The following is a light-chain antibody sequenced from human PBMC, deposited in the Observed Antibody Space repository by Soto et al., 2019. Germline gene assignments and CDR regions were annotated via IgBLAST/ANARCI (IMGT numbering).Light chain of an antibody. J-gene: IGLJ1*01. CDR1: SSDVGGHDY. CDR2: DVR. CDR3: ASYTSSSTYV. V-gene: IGLV2-14*01. Sequence: QSALTQPASVSGSPGQSITISCTGSSSDVGGHDYVSWYQQHPGKAPKLMIYDVRTRPSGVSGPFSGSKSANTASLTISGLQAEDEADYYCASYTSSSTYVFGTGTKLTVL.